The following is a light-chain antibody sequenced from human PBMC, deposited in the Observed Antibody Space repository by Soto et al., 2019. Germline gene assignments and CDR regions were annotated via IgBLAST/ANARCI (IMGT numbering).Light chain of an antibody. CDR1: SSDVGSNNL. Sequence: QSALTQPASVSGSPGQSITISCTGTSSDVGSNNLVSWYQQHPGEAPKLMIYGGTKRPSGVSNRFSGSKSGNTASLTISELQAEDEADYYCCSYAGITTYYVFGTGTKVTVL. CDR2: GGT. CDR3: CSYAGITTYYV. V-gene: IGLV2-23*01. J-gene: IGLJ1*01.